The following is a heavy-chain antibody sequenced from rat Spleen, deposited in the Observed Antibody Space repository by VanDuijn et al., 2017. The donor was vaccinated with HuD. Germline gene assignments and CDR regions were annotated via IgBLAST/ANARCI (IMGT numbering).Heavy chain of an antibody. CDR3: TTWDYYNNRFDY. CDR2: INYDGSSI. J-gene: IGHJ2*01. CDR1: GFTYSNYV. Sequence: EVQLVESGGGLVQPGRSLKLSCAASGFTYSNYVMAWVRQAPTKGLEWVASINYDGSSIYYRDSVKDRFTISRDNAKSTLYLQMDSLRSEDTATYYCTTWDYYNNRFDYWGQGVMVTVSS. V-gene: IGHV5-20*01. D-gene: IGHD1-6*01.